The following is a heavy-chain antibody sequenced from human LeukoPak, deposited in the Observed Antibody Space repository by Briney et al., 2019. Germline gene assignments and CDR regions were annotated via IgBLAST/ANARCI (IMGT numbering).Heavy chain of an antibody. J-gene: IGHJ4*02. V-gene: IGHV3-15*05. Sequence: GVSLRLSCAASGFSVINAWMSWVRQAPGQGLEWVGRIKSRADGGTTGYAAPVGGRFSISRDDSENTLYLQMNSLQIDDTALYYCLIFPGRWGQGTLVTVSS. CDR2: IKSRADGGTT. D-gene: IGHD3-3*01. CDR3: LIFPGR. CDR1: GFSVINAW.